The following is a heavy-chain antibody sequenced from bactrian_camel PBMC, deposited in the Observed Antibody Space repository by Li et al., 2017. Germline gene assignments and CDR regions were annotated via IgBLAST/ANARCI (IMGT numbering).Heavy chain of an antibody. V-gene: IGHV3S53*01. J-gene: IGHJ4*01. D-gene: IGHD3*01. Sequence: HVQLVESGGASVQTGGSLRLSCAFSGNTRNTHCMAWFRQAPGKEREGVAFVDGTGNTAVADSVKGRFTISKDDAKDTLYLQMNSLKIEDTAVYYCALGSSRQATMTARGKGTQVTVS. CDR1: GNTRNTHC. CDR2: VDGTGNT.